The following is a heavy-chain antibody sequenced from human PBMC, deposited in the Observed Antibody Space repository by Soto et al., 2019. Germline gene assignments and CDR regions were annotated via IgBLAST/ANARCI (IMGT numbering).Heavy chain of an antibody. CDR1: GGSFSGYY. D-gene: IGHD3-10*01. CDR2: INHSGST. V-gene: IGHV4-34*01. J-gene: IGHJ4*02. CDR3: ARQIAMARGIDF. Sequence: SETLSLTCAVYGGSFSGYYWSWIRQPPGKGLEWIGEINHSGSTNYNPSLKSRVTISVDTSKNQFSLKLSSVTAADAAVYYCARQIAMARGIDFWGPGISVTVSS.